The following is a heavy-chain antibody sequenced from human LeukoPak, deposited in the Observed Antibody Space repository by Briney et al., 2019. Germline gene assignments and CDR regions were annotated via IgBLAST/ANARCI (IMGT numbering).Heavy chain of an antibody. CDR2: IIPIFGTA. CDR1: GGTFSSYA. J-gene: IGHJ6*04. V-gene: IGHV1-69*13. Sequence: ASVKVSCKASGGTFSSYAISWVRQAPGQGLEWMGGIIPIFGTANYAQKFQGRVTITADESTSTAYMELSSLRSEDTAVYYRGTSSGWSKGGDYYYYYGMDVWGKGTTVTVSS. D-gene: IGHD6-19*01. CDR3: GTSSGWSKGGDYYYYYGMDV.